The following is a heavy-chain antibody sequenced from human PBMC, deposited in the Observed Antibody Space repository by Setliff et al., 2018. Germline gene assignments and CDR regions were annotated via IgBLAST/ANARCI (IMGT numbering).Heavy chain of an antibody. CDR1: GITFSTYS. CDR2: ISSGSLII. D-gene: IGHD3-3*01. Sequence: GGSLRLSCAASGITFSTYSMNWVRQAPGKGPEWVSYISSGSLIIYYADSVKGRFTISRDNAKNSVYLQMNSLRAEDTAVYYCARSYNFWSGPALDVWGKGTTVTVSS. V-gene: IGHV3-48*01. CDR3: ARSYNFWSGPALDV. J-gene: IGHJ6*04.